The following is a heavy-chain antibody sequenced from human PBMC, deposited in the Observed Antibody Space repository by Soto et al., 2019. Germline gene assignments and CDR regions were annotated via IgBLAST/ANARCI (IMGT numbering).Heavy chain of an antibody. CDR2: IYYSGST. CDR3: ARADTTSSYGMGV. V-gene: IGHV4-61*01. CDR1: GGSVSNGSYY. J-gene: IGHJ6*02. D-gene: IGHD6-6*01. Sequence: SETLSLPCTVSGGSVSNGSYYRSWIRQPPGKGLECIGYIYYSGSTNYNPSLKSRVTISVDTSKNQFSLKLTSVTAADTAVYYCARADTTSSYGMGVWGQGTTVTVSS.